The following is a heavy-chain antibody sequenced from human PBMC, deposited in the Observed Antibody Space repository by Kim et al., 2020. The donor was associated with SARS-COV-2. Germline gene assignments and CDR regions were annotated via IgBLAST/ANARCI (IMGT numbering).Heavy chain of an antibody. D-gene: IGHD3-10*01. J-gene: IGHJ4*02. Sequence: ASVKVSCKASGYTFTSYAMHWVRQAPGQRLEWMGWINAGNGNTKYSQKFQGRVTITRDTSASTAYMELSSLRSEDTAVYYCARSEYYYGSEGDFDYWGQGTLVTVSS. CDR2: INAGNGNT. CDR3: ARSEYYYGSEGDFDY. CDR1: GYTFTSYA. V-gene: IGHV1-3*01.